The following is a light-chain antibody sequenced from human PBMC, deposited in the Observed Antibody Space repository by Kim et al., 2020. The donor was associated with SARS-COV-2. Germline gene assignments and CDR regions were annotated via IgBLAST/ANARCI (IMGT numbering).Light chain of an antibody. CDR1: SSNIGSNT. V-gene: IGLV1-44*01. CDR2: GDN. J-gene: IGLJ1*01. Sequence: GQRVTISCFGSSSNIGSNTINWYQHLPGTAPKLLIYGDNLRPSGVPDRISGSRSGTSASLAISGLQSEDEADYYCAVWDDSLNGYIFGTGTKVTVL. CDR3: AVWDDSLNGYI.